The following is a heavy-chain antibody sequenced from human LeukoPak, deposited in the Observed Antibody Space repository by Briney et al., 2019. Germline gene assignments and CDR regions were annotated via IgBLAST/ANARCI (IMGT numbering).Heavy chain of an antibody. CDR2: IYSGGNT. D-gene: IGHD3-9*01. V-gene: IGHV3-53*01. CDR1: GFTVSSNH. J-gene: IGHJ4*02. Sequence: GGSLRLSCAASGFTVSSNHMSWVRQAPGKGLEWVSVIYSGGNTYYADSVKGRFTISRDNSKNTLYLQMNSLRAEDTAVYYCARQYYDISNPFDYWGQGTLVTVSS. CDR3: ARQYYDISNPFDY.